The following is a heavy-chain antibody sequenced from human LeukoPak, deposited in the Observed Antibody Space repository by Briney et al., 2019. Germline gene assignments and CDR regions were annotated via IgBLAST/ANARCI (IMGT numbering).Heavy chain of an antibody. Sequence: GGSLRLSCAASGFTFNSYAMSWVRQAPGKGLEWVSAISGSGGSTYYADSVKGRFTISRDNSKNTLYLQMNSLRAEDTAVYYCAKTTTVVTPFDRSDYWGQGTLVTVSS. D-gene: IGHD4-23*01. J-gene: IGHJ4*02. CDR3: AKTTTVVTPFDRSDY. CDR2: ISGSGGST. CDR1: GFTFNSYA. V-gene: IGHV3-23*01.